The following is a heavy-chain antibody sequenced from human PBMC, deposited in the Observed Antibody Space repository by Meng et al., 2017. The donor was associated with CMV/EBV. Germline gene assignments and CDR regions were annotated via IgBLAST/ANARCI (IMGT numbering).Heavy chain of an antibody. CDR2: IQVIGHT. V-gene: IGHV4-4*07. CDR1: GASTKNYN. Sequence: QVQVQESGPGLEKPSEILSTHCIVAGASTKNYNWNWVRQPAGKGLEWIGLIQVIGHTVYNPSLKSRVTVSLDASKSQFSLTLNSVTAADTATYYCAGSRPGGGACDYWGQGILVTVSS. J-gene: IGHJ4*02. D-gene: IGHD3-16*01. CDR3: AGSRPGGGACDY.